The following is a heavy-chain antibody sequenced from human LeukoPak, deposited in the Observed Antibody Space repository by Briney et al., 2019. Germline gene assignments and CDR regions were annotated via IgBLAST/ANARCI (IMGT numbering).Heavy chain of an antibody. CDR3: ARGGKRKTWPDY. CDR1: GYTFTSYD. V-gene: IGHV1-8*01. CDR2: MNPNSGNT. J-gene: IGHJ4*02. Sequence: ASVKVSCKASGYTFTSYDINWVRQATGQGLEWMGWMNPNSGNTGYAQKFQCRVTMTRNTSISTAYMELSSLRSEDTAVYYCARGGKRKTWPDYWGQGTLVTVSS.